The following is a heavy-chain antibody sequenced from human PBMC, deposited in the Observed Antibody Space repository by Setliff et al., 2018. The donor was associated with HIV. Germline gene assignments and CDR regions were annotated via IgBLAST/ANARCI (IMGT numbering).Heavy chain of an antibody. D-gene: IGHD6-19*01. J-gene: IGHJ4*02. CDR1: GYTFTDYF. CDR2: INPNSGGT. Sequence: GASVKVSCKASGYTFTDYFMHWVRQAPGQGLEWMGWINPNSGGTNDAQKFQGRVTMTRNTSISTAYMELSSLRSEDTAVYYCVTAQWTVVLPAPRETHFESWGQGTLVTVSS. V-gene: IGHV1-2*02. CDR3: VTAQWTVVLPAPRETHFES.